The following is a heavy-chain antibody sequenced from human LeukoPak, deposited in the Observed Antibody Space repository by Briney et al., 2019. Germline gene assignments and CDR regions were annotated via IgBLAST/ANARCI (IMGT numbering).Heavy chain of an antibody. CDR3: ARDSYTGSHFEDTFDI. J-gene: IGHJ3*02. Sequence: SETLSLTCTVSGASISSGAYHWSWIRQAPGKGLERIGQWTGYSGNTDYNPSLKSRATISLDTSKNQFSLRLNSVTTADTAVYYCARDSYTGSHFEDTFDIWGQGTMVTVSS. V-gene: IGHV4-30-4*01. CDR1: GASISSGAYH. CDR2: WTGYSGNT. D-gene: IGHD1-26*01.